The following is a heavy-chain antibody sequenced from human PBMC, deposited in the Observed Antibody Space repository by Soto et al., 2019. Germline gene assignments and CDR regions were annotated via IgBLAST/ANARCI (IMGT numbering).Heavy chain of an antibody. D-gene: IGHD1-26*01. CDR1: GDNVPSSNAT. Sequence: SQTLSLTCAIPGDNVPSSNATSNWIRESPSRGLEWLGRTYYRSKWYNEYAVSVKSRIIINPDTPKNQFSLQLNSVTPEDTAVYYCARGMGEVTPSFDFWGQGTLVTVSS. CDR3: ARGMGEVTPSFDF. J-gene: IGHJ4*02. CDR2: TYYRSKWYN. V-gene: IGHV6-1*01.